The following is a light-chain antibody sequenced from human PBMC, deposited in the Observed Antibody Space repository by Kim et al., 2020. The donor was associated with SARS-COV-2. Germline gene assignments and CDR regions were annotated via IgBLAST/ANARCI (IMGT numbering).Light chain of an antibody. Sequence: SDAVGERIPVAGQASQGISNYLAWYQQKPGKVPKLLIYGTSTLQPGVPSRFSGSGSGTDFTLTISSLQPEDVATYYCQKYNSGPYTFGQGTKLEI. J-gene: IGKJ2*01. CDR3: QKYNSGPYT. CDR2: GTS. V-gene: IGKV1-27*01. CDR1: QGISNY.